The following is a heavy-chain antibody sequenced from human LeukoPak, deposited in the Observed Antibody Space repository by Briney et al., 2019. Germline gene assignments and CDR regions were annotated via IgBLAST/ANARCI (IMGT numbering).Heavy chain of an antibody. CDR2: IWYDGSNK. CDR1: GFTFSTYG. D-gene: IGHD3-10*01. J-gene: IGHJ4*02. CDR3: ARDEFGANGSGDLDY. Sequence: GGSLRLSCEASGFTFSTYGMHWVRQAPGKGLEWVAVIWYDGSNKNYADSVKGRFTISRDNSKNTLYLQMNTLRAEDTAVYYCARDEFGANGSGDLDYWGQGTLVTVSS. V-gene: IGHV3-33*01.